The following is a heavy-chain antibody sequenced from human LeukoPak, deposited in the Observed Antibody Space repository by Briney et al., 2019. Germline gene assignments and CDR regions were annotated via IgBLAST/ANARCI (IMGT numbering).Heavy chain of an antibody. Sequence: PGGSLRLSCVVSGLTFSNYCMTWVRQAPGKGLEWVSAISNNGGYTYYADSVQGRFTISKDNSKSTLCLQMNSLRAEDTAVYYCAKQLGYCSDGSCYFPYWGQGTLVTVSS. D-gene: IGHD2-15*01. CDR3: AKQLGYCSDGSCYFPY. CDR1: GLTFSNYC. V-gene: IGHV3-23*01. CDR2: ISNNGGYT. J-gene: IGHJ4*02.